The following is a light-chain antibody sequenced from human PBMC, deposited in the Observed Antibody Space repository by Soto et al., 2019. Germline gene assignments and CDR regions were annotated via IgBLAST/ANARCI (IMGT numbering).Light chain of an antibody. V-gene: IGKV3-15*01. J-gene: IGKJ3*01. Sequence: EIVMTQSPATLSVSPGERATLSCRASQSISSELAWYQQRPGQSPRLLIHGASTRASGIPARFSGSGSGTEFTLTISSLQSEDSAVYYCQQYNYWPFTFGPGTKVDIK. CDR1: QSISSE. CDR3: QQYNYWPFT. CDR2: GAS.